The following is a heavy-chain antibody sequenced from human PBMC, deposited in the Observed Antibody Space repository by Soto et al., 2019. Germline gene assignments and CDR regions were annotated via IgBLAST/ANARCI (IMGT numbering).Heavy chain of an antibody. V-gene: IGHV1-24*01. CDR1: GYTLTELS. Sequence: ASVKVSCKVSGYTLTELSMHWVRQAPGKGLEWMGGFDPEDGETIYAQKFQGRVTMTEDTSTDTAYMELSSLGSEDTAVYYCATDILLTQAGKGDYWGQGTLVTVSS. J-gene: IGHJ4*02. CDR3: ATDILLTQAGKGDY. D-gene: IGHD3-9*01. CDR2: FDPEDGET.